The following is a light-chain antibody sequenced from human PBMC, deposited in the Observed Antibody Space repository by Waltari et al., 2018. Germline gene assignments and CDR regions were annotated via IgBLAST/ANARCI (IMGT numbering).Light chain of an antibody. CDR1: EDIRSW. J-gene: IGKJ4*01. CDR3: QQAKSFPLT. CDR2: AAY. Sequence: DIQMTQSPSFVSASVGDRVTIFCRATEDIRSWLAWYQQRPGKAPKLLIYAAYNLESGVPSRFRGSGSETNFTLTVSSLQPEDFATYYCQQAKSFPLTFGGGTKVEIK. V-gene: IGKV1-12*01.